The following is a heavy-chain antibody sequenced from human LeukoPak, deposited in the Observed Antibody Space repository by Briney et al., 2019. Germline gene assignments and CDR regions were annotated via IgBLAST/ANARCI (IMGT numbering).Heavy chain of an antibody. Sequence: GGSLRLSCAASGFTFSSYAMSWVRQAPGKGLEWVSAISGSGGSTYYADSVKGRSTISRDNAKNSLYLQMNSLRAEDTAVYYCARDWSDTAVDYWGQGTLVTVSS. J-gene: IGHJ4*02. CDR2: ISGSGGST. V-gene: IGHV3-23*01. CDR1: GFTFSSYA. CDR3: ARDWSDTAVDY. D-gene: IGHD5-18*01.